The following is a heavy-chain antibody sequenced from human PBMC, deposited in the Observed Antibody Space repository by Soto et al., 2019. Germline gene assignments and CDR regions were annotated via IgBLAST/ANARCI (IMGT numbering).Heavy chain of an antibody. CDR3: ARQGAKYYYDRSAYYES. V-gene: IGHV5-51*01. J-gene: IGHJ4*02. CDR2: IYPGDSDT. CDR1: GYTFSNYW. Sequence: PXESLKISCRGSGYTFSNYWIAWVRQIPGKGLEWMGIIYPGDSDTRYSPSFQGQVTMSADKYINTAYLEWSSLKASDTGIYYCARQGAKYYYDRSAYYESWGQGTPVTVSS. D-gene: IGHD3-22*01.